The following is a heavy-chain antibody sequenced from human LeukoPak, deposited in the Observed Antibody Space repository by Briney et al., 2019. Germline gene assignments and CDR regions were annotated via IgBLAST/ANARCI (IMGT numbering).Heavy chain of an antibody. V-gene: IGHV3-53*01. CDR1: GFTVSSSY. Sequence: PGGSLRLSCAASGFTVSSSYMSWVRQAPGKGLEWVSMLYSGGTTYYADSVKGRFTISRDNSKNSLYLQMNSLRAEDTAVYYCARDRAYSNGWTNWYLDLWGRGTLVTVSS. CDR2: LYSGGTT. J-gene: IGHJ2*01. CDR3: ARDRAYSNGWTNWYLDL. D-gene: IGHD6-19*01.